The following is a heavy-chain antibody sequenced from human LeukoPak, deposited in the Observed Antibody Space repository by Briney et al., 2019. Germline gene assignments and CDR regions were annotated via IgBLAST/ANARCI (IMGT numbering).Heavy chain of an antibody. CDR1: GGSISSSTYC. CDR3: ARDGFGYCSGGSCYGLDN. CDR2: IYYSGST. Sequence: SETLSLTCTVSGGSISSSTYCWSWVRQPPGKGLEWIGYIYYSGSTNYNPSLKSRVTISVDTSKNQFSLKLSSVTAADTAVYYCARDGFGYCSGGSCYGLDNWGQGTLVTVSS. D-gene: IGHD2-15*01. V-gene: IGHV4-61*01. J-gene: IGHJ4*02.